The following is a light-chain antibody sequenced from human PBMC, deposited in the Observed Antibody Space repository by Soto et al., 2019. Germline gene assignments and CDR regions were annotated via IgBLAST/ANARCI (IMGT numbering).Light chain of an antibody. CDR1: QDISNH. J-gene: IGKJ4*01. V-gene: IGKV1-9*01. CDR2: AAS. CDR3: QQLNTYPLT. Sequence: DIQLTQSPSFLSASVGDRVTITCRASQDISNHLAWYQQKPGKAPKVPITAASTSQSEVPSRFSGSGSGTEFTLTISSLQPEDFATYYCQQLNTYPLTFGGGTKVEIK.